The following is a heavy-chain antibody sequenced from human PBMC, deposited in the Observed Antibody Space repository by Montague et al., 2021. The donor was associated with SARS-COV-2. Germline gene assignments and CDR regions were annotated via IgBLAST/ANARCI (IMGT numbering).Heavy chain of an antibody. CDR3: VRASLIKARIAVAGTTVY. D-gene: IGHD6-19*01. V-gene: IGHV3-30*09. J-gene: IGHJ4*02. CDR1: GFTFNNYA. Sequence: SLRLSCAAYGFTFNNYAMHWVRQAPGKGLEGVAIISYDGSNKYYADSVKGRFAISRDNSKNTLYLQMNSLRAEDTAVYYCVRASLIKARIAVAGTTVYWGQGTLVTISS. CDR2: ISYDGSNK.